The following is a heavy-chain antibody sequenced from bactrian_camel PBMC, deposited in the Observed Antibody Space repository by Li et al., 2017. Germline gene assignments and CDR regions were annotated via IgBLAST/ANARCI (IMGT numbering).Heavy chain of an antibody. Sequence: HVQLVESGGGSVQAGGSLRLSCAADGSIRDYCMGWFRQAPGKEREGLATIDSDGRASYADSVKGRFTISRDNAKNTVYLQMNSLKPEDSSMYYCAAAPTTRGRWFDNWRLDPTKYSLWGQGTQVTVS. CDR1: GSIRDYC. V-gene: IGHV3S53*01. J-gene: IGHJ4*01. CDR3: AAAPTTRGRWFDNWRLDPTKYSL. D-gene: IGHD2*01. CDR2: IDSDGRA.